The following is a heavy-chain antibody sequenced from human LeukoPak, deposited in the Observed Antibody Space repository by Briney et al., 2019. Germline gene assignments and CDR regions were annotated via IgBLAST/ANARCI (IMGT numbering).Heavy chain of an antibody. V-gene: IGHV4-59*08. CDR3: ARRGGGHAFDI. CDR2: IFYSGST. J-gene: IGHJ3*02. Sequence: PSETLSLTCTVSGGSISSYWWSWIRQPPGQGLEYIGYIFYSGSTNYNPSLKSRVTISVDTSKIHFSMRLSSVTAADTAVYYCARRGGGHAFDIWGQGTMVTVSS. D-gene: IGHD3-16*01. CDR1: GGSISSYW.